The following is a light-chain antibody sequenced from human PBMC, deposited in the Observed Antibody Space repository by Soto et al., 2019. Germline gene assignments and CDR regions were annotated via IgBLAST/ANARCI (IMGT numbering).Light chain of an antibody. V-gene: IGKV3-11*01. J-gene: IGKJ4*01. CDR1: QSVSSY. CDR2: DAS. Sequence: EIVLTQSPATLSLSPGERATLSCRASQSVSSYSAWYQQKPGQAPRLLIYDASNRVTGIPARFSGSGSGTDFTLTISSLEPEDFAVYYCQQRSNWPPLTFGGG. CDR3: QQRSNWPPLT.